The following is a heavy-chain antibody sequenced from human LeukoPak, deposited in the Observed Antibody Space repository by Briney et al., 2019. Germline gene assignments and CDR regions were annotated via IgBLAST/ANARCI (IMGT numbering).Heavy chain of an antibody. CDR1: GFTFDDYA. Sequence: PGRSLRLSCAASGFTFDDYAMHWVRQAPGKGLEWVSGISWNSGSIGYADSVKGRFTISRDNAKNSLYLQMNSLRAEDTALYYCAKSRDNFLAAAGTALDYWGQGTLVTVSS. CDR2: ISWNSGSI. CDR3: AKSRDNFLAAAGTALDY. J-gene: IGHJ4*02. V-gene: IGHV3-9*01. D-gene: IGHD6-13*01.